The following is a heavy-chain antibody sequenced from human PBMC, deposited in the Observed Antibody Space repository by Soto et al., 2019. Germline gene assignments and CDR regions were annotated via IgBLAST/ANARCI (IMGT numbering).Heavy chain of an antibody. J-gene: IGHJ3*02. CDR3: AHRRRQQWLVDAFDI. CDR1: GFSLSTSGVG. Sequence: QITLKESGPTLVKPTQTLTLTCTFSGFSLSTSGVGVGWIRQPPGKALEWLALIYWDDDKRYSPSLKSRRTITKDTSKNQVVLTMTNMDPVDTATYYCAHRRRQQWLVDAFDIWGQGTMVTVSS. D-gene: IGHD6-19*01. V-gene: IGHV2-5*02. CDR2: IYWDDDK.